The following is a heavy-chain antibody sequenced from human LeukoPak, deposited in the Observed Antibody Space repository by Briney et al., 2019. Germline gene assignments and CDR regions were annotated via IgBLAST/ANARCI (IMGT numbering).Heavy chain of an antibody. Sequence: GGSLRLSCAASGFTFSEYYMSWIRQAPGKGLEWVALIWYDGSNKYYADSVKGRFTISRDNSKNTLYLQMNSLRAEDTAVYYCARTETYGDYGYFDYWGQGTLVTVSS. J-gene: IGHJ4*02. CDR1: GFTFSEYY. CDR2: IWYDGSNK. CDR3: ARTETYGDYGYFDY. V-gene: IGHV3-33*08. D-gene: IGHD4-17*01.